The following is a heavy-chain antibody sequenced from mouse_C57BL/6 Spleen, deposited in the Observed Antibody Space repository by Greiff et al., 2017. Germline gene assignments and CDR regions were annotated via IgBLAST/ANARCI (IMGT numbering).Heavy chain of an antibody. CDR1: GFTFSSYT. CDR3: ASSSYYGSSSFDY. Sequence: EVKLMESGGGLVKPGGSLKLSCAASGFTFSSYTMSWVRQTPEKRLEWVATISGGGGNTYYPDSVKGRFTISRDNAKNTLYLQMSSLRSEDTALYYCASSSYYGSSSFDYWGQGTTLTVSS. CDR2: ISGGGGNT. D-gene: IGHD1-1*01. J-gene: IGHJ2*01. V-gene: IGHV5-9*01.